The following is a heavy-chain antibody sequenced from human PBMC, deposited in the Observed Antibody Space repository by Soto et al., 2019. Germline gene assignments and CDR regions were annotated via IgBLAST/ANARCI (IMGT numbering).Heavy chain of an antibody. CDR1: GFTFSDHY. V-gene: IGHV3-72*01. CDR2: IKNKANNYNT. CDR3: VRVRLGVATRYCDH. J-gene: IGHJ4*02. Sequence: EVQLVESGGGLVQPGGSLRLSCAASGFTFSDHYMDWVRQAPGKGLEWVGRIKNKANNYNTQYAACVEGRFTISRDDSKNSLFLQMNSLKSGDTAVYYCVRVRLGVATRYCDHWGQGTLVTVSS.